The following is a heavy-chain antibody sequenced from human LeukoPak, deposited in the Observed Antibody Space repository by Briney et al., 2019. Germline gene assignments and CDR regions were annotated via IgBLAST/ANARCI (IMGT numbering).Heavy chain of an antibody. J-gene: IGHJ6*02. Sequence: GGSLRLSCAASGLTFSNNAVSWVRQAPGKGLEWVSVISGRGGPTYYADSVKGRFTISIDSSRNTLYLQMNSLRAEDTAVYYCAKYKYNYSYYGMDVWGQGTTVTVSS. D-gene: IGHD5-24*01. CDR2: ISGRGGPT. CDR1: GLTFSNNA. V-gene: IGHV3-23*01. CDR3: AKYKYNYSYYGMDV.